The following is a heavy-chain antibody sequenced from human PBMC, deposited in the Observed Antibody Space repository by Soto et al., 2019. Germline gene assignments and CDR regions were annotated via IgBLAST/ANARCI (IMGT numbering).Heavy chain of an antibody. D-gene: IGHD6-6*01. CDR3: ARELGYSSSSVPFDY. V-gene: IGHV3-7*01. Sequence: GGSLRLSCAASGFTFSNYWMNWVRQAPGKGLEWVANIKQDGTEKYYVDSVEGRFTISRDNAKDSLYLHLNTLRAEDTAVYYCARELGYSSSSVPFDYWGHGALVTVSS. CDR1: GFTFSNYW. J-gene: IGHJ4*01. CDR2: IKQDGTEK.